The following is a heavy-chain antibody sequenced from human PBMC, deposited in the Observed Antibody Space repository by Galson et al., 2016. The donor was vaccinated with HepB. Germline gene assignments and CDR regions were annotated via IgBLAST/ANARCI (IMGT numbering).Heavy chain of an antibody. CDR1: GGSISSDHYS. D-gene: IGHD6-19*01. CDR3: ARIAVADRVFDY. CDR2: IFHSGTT. V-gene: IGHV4-30-2*01. J-gene: IGHJ4*02. Sequence: TLSLTCAVSGGSISSDHYSWSWVRQPPGKGLEWIGYIFHSGTTYYNPSLKSRVTISVDRSKKQFSLKLSSVTAEDTAVYYCARIAVADRVFDYWGQGALVTFSS.